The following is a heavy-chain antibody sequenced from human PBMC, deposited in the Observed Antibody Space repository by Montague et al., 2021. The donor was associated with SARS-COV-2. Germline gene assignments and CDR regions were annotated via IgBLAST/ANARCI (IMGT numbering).Heavy chain of an antibody. J-gene: IGHJ5*01. D-gene: IGHD2-21*01. CDR1: GVTVSSHSYY. V-gene: IGHV4-61*01. CDR3: ARQDAWAICGDECYRGWFDS. Sequence: SETLSLTCSVSGVTVSSHSYYWSWIRQPPGKGLEWIGFIFYNGSTKYNPSLKRRVSISLDTSKNQFSLKLSSVTAADTAVYYCARQDAWAICGDECYRGWFDSWGQGTLVTVSS. CDR2: IFYNGST.